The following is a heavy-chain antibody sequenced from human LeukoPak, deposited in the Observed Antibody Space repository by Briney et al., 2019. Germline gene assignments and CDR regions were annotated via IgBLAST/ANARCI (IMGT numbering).Heavy chain of an antibody. CDR3: AREGLVVPAAVDY. Sequence: ASVKVSCKASGYTFTSYAMNWVRRAPGQGLEWMGWISAYNGNTNYAQKLQGRVTMTTDTSTSTAYMELRSLRSDDTAVYYCAREGLVVPAAVDYWGQGTLVTLSS. D-gene: IGHD2-2*01. J-gene: IGHJ4*02. CDR1: GYTFTSYA. CDR2: ISAYNGNT. V-gene: IGHV1-18*01.